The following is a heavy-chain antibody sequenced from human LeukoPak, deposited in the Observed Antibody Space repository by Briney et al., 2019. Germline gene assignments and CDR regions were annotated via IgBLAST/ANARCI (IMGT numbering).Heavy chain of an antibody. J-gene: IGHJ4*02. V-gene: IGHV4-30-2*01. Sequence: SETLSLTCAVSGGSISSGGYSWSWIRQPPGKGLEWIGYIYHSGSTYYNPSLKSRVTISVDRSKNQFSLKLSSVTAADTTVYXXXXNDLSGSSPHSDYWGQGTLVTVSS. CDR2: IYHSGST. D-gene: IGHD1-26*01. CDR3: XXNDLSGSSPHSDY. CDR1: GGSISSGGYS.